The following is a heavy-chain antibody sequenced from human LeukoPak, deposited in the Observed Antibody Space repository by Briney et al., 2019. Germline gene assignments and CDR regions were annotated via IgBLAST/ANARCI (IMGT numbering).Heavy chain of an antibody. V-gene: IGHV3-23*01. CDR3: AKADSARGVTLKTTIDY. Sequence: AGGSLRLSCAASGFTFSSYAMSWVRQAREKGLEWVSVISGNGGSTYYADSVKGRFTISRDNSKNTLYLQMNSLRGEDTAVYYCAKADSARGVTLKTTIDYWGQGTLVTVSS. J-gene: IGHJ4*02. D-gene: IGHD3-10*01. CDR2: ISGNGGST. CDR1: GFTFSSYA.